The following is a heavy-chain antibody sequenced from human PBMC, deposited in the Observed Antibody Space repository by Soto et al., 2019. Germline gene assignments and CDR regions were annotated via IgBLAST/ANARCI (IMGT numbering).Heavy chain of an antibody. CDR1: GFTFSTYG. D-gene: IGHD1-7*01. Sequence: PGGSLRLSCAASGFTFSTYGMSWVRQAPGKGLEWVSSISGTGDNTHDADSVKGRFTISRDNSKNTLYLQMNSLRVEDTAVYYCAKLSRAGTTEYWGQGTLVTVSS. J-gene: IGHJ4*02. CDR3: AKLSRAGTTEY. CDR2: ISGTGDNT. V-gene: IGHV3-23*01.